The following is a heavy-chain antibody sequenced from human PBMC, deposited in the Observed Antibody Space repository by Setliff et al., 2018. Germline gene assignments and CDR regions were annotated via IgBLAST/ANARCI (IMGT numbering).Heavy chain of an antibody. J-gene: IGHJ4*02. CDR3: ARDGGEY. V-gene: IGHV3-48*01. CDR1: GFTFSSYS. D-gene: IGHD3-16*01. CDR2: ISSSSSTI. Sequence: GGSLRLSCAASGFTFSSYSMNWVRQAPGKGLEWVSYISSSSSTIYYADSVKGRFTISRDNAKNSLYLQRNSMRAEDTAVYYCARDGGEYWGQGTLVTVSS.